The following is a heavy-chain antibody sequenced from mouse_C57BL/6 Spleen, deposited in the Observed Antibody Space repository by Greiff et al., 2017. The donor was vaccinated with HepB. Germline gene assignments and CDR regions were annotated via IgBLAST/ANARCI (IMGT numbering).Heavy chain of an antibody. D-gene: IGHD1-1*01. Sequence: VQLQQSGAELAKPGASVKLSCKASGYAFTSYWMHWVKQRPGQGLEWIGYINPSSGYTKYNQKFKDKATLTADKSSSTAYMQLSSLTYEDSAVYYCARGTFITPVGGAMDYWGQGTSVTVSS. J-gene: IGHJ4*01. CDR1: GYAFTSYW. CDR2: INPSSGYT. CDR3: ARGTFITPVGGAMDY. V-gene: IGHV1-7*01.